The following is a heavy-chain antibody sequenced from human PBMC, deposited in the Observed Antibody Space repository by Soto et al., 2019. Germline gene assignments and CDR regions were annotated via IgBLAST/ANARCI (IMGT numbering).Heavy chain of an antibody. CDR2: ISYSGST. D-gene: IGHD6-13*01. Sequence: QVQLQESGPGLVKPSQTLSLTCTVSGSSISSGGYYWSWIRQHPGKGLEWIGYISYSGSTYYNPSLKSRVTISVDTSKNQFSLRLSSVTAADTAVYYCARDVVNLAAAAQIYYYYGLDVWGQGTTVTVSS. CDR1: GSSISSGGYY. J-gene: IGHJ6*02. CDR3: ARDVVNLAAAAQIYYYYGLDV. V-gene: IGHV4-31*03.